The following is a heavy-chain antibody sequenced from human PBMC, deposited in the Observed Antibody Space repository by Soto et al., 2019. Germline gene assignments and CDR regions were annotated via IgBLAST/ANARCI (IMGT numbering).Heavy chain of an antibody. V-gene: IGHV3-64D*08. CDR1: GFTFCSYA. CDR3: VKDFGYHGEYYFDY. J-gene: IGHJ4*02. Sequence: PGGSLRLSCSASGFTFCSYAMHWVRQAPGKGLEYVSAISSNGGSTYYADSVKGRFTISRDNSKNTLYLQMSSLRAEDTAVYYCVKDFGYHGEYYFDYWGQGTLVTVSS. CDR2: ISSNGGST. D-gene: IGHD6-25*01.